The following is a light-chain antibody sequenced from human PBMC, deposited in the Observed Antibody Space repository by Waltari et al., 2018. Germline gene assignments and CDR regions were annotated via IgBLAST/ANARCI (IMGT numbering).Light chain of an antibody. Sequence: QSGLTQPASVSGSPGQSITISCAATSSDIGAFNFISWYQQRPGKAPELLVYDVSHRPSGVSTRFSGSKSDNTAALTISALQAEDAAVYYCSSFSSSTAGIFGGGTKVTVL. CDR2: DVS. CDR1: SSDIGAFNF. CDR3: SSFSSSTAGI. J-gene: IGLJ2*01. V-gene: IGLV2-14*01.